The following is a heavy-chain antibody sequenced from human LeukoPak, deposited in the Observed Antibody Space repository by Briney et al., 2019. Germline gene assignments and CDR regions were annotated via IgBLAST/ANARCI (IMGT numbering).Heavy chain of an antibody. CDR2: IYHSGST. J-gene: IGHJ6*04. Sequence: SETLSLTCAVSGYSISSGYYWGWIRQPPGKGLEWIGSIYHSGSTYYNPSLKSRVTISVDTSKNQFSLKLSSVTAADTAVYYCARGEIASSQYYYYYGMDVWGKGTTVTVSS. CDR1: GYSISSGYY. D-gene: IGHD5-24*01. CDR3: ARGEIASSQYYYYYGMDV. V-gene: IGHV4-38-2*01.